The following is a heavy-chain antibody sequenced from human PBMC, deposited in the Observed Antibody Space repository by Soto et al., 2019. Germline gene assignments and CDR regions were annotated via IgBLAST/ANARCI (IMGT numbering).Heavy chain of an antibody. D-gene: IGHD2-2*01. J-gene: IGHJ4*02. CDR2: ISSSSSYI. Sequence: EVQLVETGGGLVKPGGSLRLSCAASGFTFNSYSMNWVRQAPGKGLEWVSSISSSSSYIYYADSVKGRFTISRDNAKNSLYLQMNSLRAEDTAVYYCASEVVAPAAYDYWGQGTLVTVSS. CDR3: ASEVVAPAAYDY. V-gene: IGHV3-21*01. CDR1: GFTFNSYS.